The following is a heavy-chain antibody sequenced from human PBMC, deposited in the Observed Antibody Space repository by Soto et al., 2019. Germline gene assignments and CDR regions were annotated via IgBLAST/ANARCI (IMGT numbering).Heavy chain of an antibody. Sequence: GGSLRLSCSASGFTFSSYAMHWVRQAPGKGLEYVSAISSNGGSTYYADSVKGRFTISRDNSKNTLYLQMSSLRAEDTAVYYCVKGRKYYYDSSGYYRFDYWGQGTLVTVPQ. D-gene: IGHD3-22*01. CDR1: GFTFSSYA. J-gene: IGHJ4*02. V-gene: IGHV3-64D*06. CDR3: VKGRKYYYDSSGYYRFDY. CDR2: ISSNGGST.